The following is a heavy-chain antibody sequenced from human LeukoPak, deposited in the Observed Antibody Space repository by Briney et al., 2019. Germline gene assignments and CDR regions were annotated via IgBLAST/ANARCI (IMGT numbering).Heavy chain of an antibody. CDR3: ARGTPIDPGYHY. CDR2: ISNRGTTT. J-gene: IGHJ4*02. V-gene: IGHV3-11*04. CDR1: GFTVSDFY. Sequence: PGGSLRLSCAASGFTVSDFYMNWIRQAPGKGLEWLTYISNRGTTTSYADSVKGRFTISRDNAKNSLYLQMNSLRAEDTAVYYCARGTPIDPGYHYWGQGTLVTVSS. D-gene: IGHD5-18*01.